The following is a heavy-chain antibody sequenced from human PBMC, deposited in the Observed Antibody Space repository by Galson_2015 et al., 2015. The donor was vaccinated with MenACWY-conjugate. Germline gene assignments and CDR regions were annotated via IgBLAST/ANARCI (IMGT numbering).Heavy chain of an antibody. J-gene: IGHJ4*02. D-gene: IGHD3-22*01. CDR2: IYPGDSDT. Sequence: SGAEVKKPGESLRISCKGSGYSFISFWIAWVRQVPGKGLEWMGIIYPGDSDTRYSPSFQGQVTISADKSISTAYLHWSSLKASDTAMYYCARQDDSGGNYHAPFDYWGQGTSVTVSS. CDR3: ARQDDSGGNYHAPFDY. V-gene: IGHV5-51*01. CDR1: GYSFISFW.